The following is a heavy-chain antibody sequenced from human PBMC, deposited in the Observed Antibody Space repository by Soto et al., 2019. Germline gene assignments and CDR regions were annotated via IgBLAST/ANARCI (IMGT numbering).Heavy chain of an antibody. D-gene: IGHD2-2*01. CDR3: VGRKRVENCRANCCYVTD. J-gene: IGHJ4*02. CDR1: GGSIGSGDYY. CDR2: IRNSGNT. Sequence: QLQLQESGPGLVKPSETLSLTCTVFGGSIGSGDYYGGWIRQPPGKGLEWIGSIRNSGNTFYSPPLKSRVTISVDTSKNQLSLRLNSVTATDTALYFCVGRKRVENCRANCCYVTDWGQGTLVTVSS. V-gene: IGHV4-39*01.